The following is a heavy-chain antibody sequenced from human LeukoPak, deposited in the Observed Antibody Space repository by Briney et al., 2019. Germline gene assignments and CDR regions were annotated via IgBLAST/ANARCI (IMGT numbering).Heavy chain of an antibody. CDR3: ARQRGTS. Sequence: SGTLSLTCAVSGGSISSSNEWSWVRQPPGKGLEWIGEINHSGTTDYNPSLKSRVTISADKSKNQFSLKLSSVTAADTAVYYCARQRGTSWGQGTLVTVSS. CDR2: INHSGTT. D-gene: IGHD1-26*01. J-gene: IGHJ4*02. CDR1: GGSISSSNE. V-gene: IGHV4-4*02.